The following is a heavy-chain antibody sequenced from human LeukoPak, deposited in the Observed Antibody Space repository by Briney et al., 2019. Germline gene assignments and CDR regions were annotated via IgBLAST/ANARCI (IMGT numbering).Heavy chain of an antibody. V-gene: IGHV4-30-4*08. CDR2: IYYSGST. D-gene: IGHD2-2*03. Sequence: SETLSLTCTVSGGSISSGDYYWSWIRQPPGKGLEWIGYIYYSGSTYCNPSLKSRVTISVDTSKNQFSLKLSSVTAADTAVYYCARTSRGYCSSTSCYFYYYYYYMDVWGKGTTVTVSS. CDR1: GGSISSGDYY. CDR3: ARTSRGYCSSTSCYFYYYYYYMDV. J-gene: IGHJ6*03.